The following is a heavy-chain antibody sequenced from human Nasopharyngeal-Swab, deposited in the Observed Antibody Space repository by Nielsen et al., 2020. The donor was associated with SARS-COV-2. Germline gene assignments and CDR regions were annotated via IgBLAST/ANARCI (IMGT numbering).Heavy chain of an antibody. CDR3: ARGRGYEPGEYYYMDV. Sequence: GGSLRLSCAASGFTFSSYAMHWVRQAPGKGLEWLAVISYDGSNKYYEDSVKGRFTISRDNSKNTLYRQMNSQRAEDTGVYYCARGRGYEPGEYYYMDVWGKGTTVTVSS. V-gene: IGHV3-30*04. CDR2: ISYDGSNK. J-gene: IGHJ6*03. D-gene: IGHD3-16*01. CDR1: GFTFSSYA.